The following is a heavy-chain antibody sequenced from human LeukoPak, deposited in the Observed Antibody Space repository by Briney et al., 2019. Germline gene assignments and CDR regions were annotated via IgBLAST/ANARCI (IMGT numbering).Heavy chain of an antibody. CDR2: IYYNGNT. Sequence: SETLSLTCTVSGDSISNSNSFWGWIRQPPGKELEWIGTIYYNGNTYYNPSLKSRVTISIDTSKNQFSLRLNSVTAADTAVYYCARASPLELGVVVAPNYFDYWGQGTLVTVSS. V-gene: IGHV4-39*01. CDR3: ARASPLELGVVVAPNYFDY. J-gene: IGHJ4*02. CDR1: GDSISNSNSF. D-gene: IGHD3-22*01.